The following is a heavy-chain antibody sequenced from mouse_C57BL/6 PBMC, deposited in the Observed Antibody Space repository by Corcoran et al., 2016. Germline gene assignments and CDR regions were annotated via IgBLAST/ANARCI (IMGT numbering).Heavy chain of an antibody. J-gene: IGHJ2*01. CDR3: ARDRDYGSSYALDY. CDR1: GYTFTDYY. D-gene: IGHD1-1*01. Sequence: EVQLQQSGPVLVKPGASVKMSCKASGYTFTDYYMNWVKQSHGKSLEWIGVINPYNGGTSYNQKFKGKATLTVDKSSSTAYMELNSLTSEDSAVYYCARDRDYGSSYALDYWGQGTTLTVSS. V-gene: IGHV1-19*01. CDR2: INPYNGGT.